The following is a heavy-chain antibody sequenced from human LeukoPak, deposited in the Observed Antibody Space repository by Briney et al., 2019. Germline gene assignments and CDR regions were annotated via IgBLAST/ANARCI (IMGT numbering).Heavy chain of an antibody. Sequence: SETLSLTCTVSGASISSYYWNWIRQPPGKGLEWIGYIYYSGNTNYNPSLKSRVTISVDTSKNQFSLKLSSVTAADTAVYYCATDNSYGSGSYYTWGQGTLVTVSS. J-gene: IGHJ4*02. CDR2: IYYSGNT. V-gene: IGHV4-59*01. CDR3: ATDNSYGSGSYYT. CDR1: GASISSYY. D-gene: IGHD3-10*01.